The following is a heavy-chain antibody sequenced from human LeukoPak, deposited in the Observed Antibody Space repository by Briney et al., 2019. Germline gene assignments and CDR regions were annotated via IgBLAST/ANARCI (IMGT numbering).Heavy chain of an antibody. Sequence: SETLSLTCTVSGGSVSSGSYYWSWIRQPPGKGLEWIGEINHSGSTNYNPSLKSRVTISVDTSKNQFSLKLSSVTAADTAVYYCARGIGITIFGVVSPYYYYGMDVWGQGTTVTVSS. D-gene: IGHD3-3*01. CDR3: ARGIGITIFGVVSPYYYYGMDV. J-gene: IGHJ6*02. CDR2: INHSGST. CDR1: GGSVSSGSYY. V-gene: IGHV4-61*01.